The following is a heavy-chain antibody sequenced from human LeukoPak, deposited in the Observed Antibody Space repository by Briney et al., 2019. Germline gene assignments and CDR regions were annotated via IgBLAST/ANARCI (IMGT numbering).Heavy chain of an antibody. D-gene: IGHD3-16*01. J-gene: IGHJ3*02. Sequence: NPSETLSLTCSVSGGSISSGSYYWGWIRQPPGKGLEWIGSIYYTGSTYYSPSLKSRVTISVDTSKNQFSLKVTSVTAADTAVYYCARDLYLMLGLFDIWGQGTMVIVSS. CDR3: ARDLYLMLGLFDI. V-gene: IGHV4-39*07. CDR2: IYYTGST. CDR1: GGSISSGSYY.